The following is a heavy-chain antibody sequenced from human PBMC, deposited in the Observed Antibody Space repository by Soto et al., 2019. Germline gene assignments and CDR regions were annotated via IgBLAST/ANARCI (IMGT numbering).Heavy chain of an antibody. CDR2: ISYDGSNK. CDR3: AKDPGTGRYWYFDL. V-gene: IGHV3-30*18. D-gene: IGHD1-26*01. CDR1: GFTFSSYG. Sequence: QVQLVESGGGVVQPGRSLRLSCAASGFTFSSYGMHWVRQAPGKGLEWVAVISYDGSNKYYADSVKGRFTISRDNSKNTLYLQMNSLRAEDTAVYYCAKDPGTGRYWYFDLWGRGTLVTVSS. J-gene: IGHJ2*01.